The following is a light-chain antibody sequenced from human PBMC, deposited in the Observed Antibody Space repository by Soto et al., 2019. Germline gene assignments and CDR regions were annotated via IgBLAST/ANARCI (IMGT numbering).Light chain of an antibody. CDR3: TSYVGNDIWV. CDR1: SSDVGAYKY. V-gene: IGLV2-8*01. CDR2: EVT. Sequence: QSALTQPPSASGSPGQSVTISCTGTSSDVGAYKYVSWYQQYPGKAPKLMIYEVTKRPSGVPDRFSCSKSGNTASLTVSGXXXXXXXXYYCTSYVGNDIWVFGGGTKVTV. J-gene: IGLJ3*02.